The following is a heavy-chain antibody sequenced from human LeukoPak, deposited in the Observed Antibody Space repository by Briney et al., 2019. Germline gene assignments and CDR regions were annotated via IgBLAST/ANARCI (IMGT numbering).Heavy chain of an antibody. CDR2: INSDGSST. V-gene: IGHV3-74*03. CDR1: GFTFSSYW. J-gene: IGHJ4*02. Sequence: GGSLRLSCAASGFTFSSYWMHWVRQAPWKGLVWVSRINSDGSSTTYADSVKGRFTISRDNAKNTLYLQMNSLRAEDTAMYYCARQYSYDSSGYYPWDYWGQGTLVTVSS. D-gene: IGHD3-22*01. CDR3: ARQYSYDSSGYYPWDY.